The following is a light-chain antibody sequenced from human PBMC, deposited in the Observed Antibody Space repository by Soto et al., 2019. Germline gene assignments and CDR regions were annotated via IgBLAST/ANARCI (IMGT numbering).Light chain of an antibody. CDR1: QSISRS. Sequence: EIVLTQSPGTLSLSPGETATLSCRASQSISRSLAWYQQKPGQAPRLLISDASTRATGIPARFSGSGSGTEFTLTISSLQSEDFALYYCHQYNSWPPGTFGQGTKVEIK. J-gene: IGKJ2*01. CDR3: HQYNSWPPGT. CDR2: DAS. V-gene: IGKV3-15*01.